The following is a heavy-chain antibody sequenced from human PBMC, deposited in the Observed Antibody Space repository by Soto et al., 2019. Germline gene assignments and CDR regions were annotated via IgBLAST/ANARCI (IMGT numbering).Heavy chain of an antibody. J-gene: IGHJ4*02. CDR1: GFTVSNNY. Sequence: EVQLVESGGGLIQPGGSLRLSCAVSGFTVSNNYMSWVRQAPGKGLEGVSVIYSGGYTAYGDSVKGRFTISRDNSKTPLFPQMKSLRAHAPAVYSWATHPGGGGYWGQGTLVTVSS. CDR2: IYSGGYT. CDR3: ATHPGGGGY. V-gene: IGHV3-53*01. D-gene: IGHD3-10*01.